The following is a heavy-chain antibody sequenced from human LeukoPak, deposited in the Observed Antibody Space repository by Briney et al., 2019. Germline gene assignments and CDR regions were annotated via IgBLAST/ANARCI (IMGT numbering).Heavy chain of an antibody. J-gene: IGHJ4*02. CDR1: GGSLSGYY. V-gene: IGHV4-4*07. Sequence: SETLSLTCTVSGGSLSGYYWNWIRQPAGRGLEWIGRIYISGNTWYKPSLQSRVTMSVDTSKNQFSLKMSSLTAADTAVYYCARSNLGSYDQSGYYHYWGQGTRVTVSS. D-gene: IGHD3-22*01. CDR3: ARSNLGSYDQSGYYHY. CDR2: IYISGNT.